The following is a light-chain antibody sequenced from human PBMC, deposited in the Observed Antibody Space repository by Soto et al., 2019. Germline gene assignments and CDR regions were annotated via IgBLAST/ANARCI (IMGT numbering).Light chain of an antibody. CDR3: QQYGTSEII. J-gene: IGKJ5*01. Sequence: EIVLTQSPATLSLSPGERATLSCWASQSVSNSLAWYQQRPGQSPRLLIYDVSTRATGIPARFSGSGSGTEFTLTISRLETEDFAVFYCQQYGTSEIIFGQGTRLEI. V-gene: IGKV3-11*01. CDR2: DVS. CDR1: QSVSNS.